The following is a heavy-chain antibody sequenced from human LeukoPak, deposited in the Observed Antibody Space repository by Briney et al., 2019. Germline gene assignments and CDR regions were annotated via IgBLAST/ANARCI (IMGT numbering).Heavy chain of an antibody. Sequence: PGGSLRLSCAASGFTFSSYAMHWVRKAPGKGLEWVAVISYDGSNKYYADSVKGRFTISRDNSKNTLYLQMNSLRAEDTAVYYCARDIPRSYWGQGTLVTVSS. CDR2: ISYDGSNK. V-gene: IGHV3-30*04. J-gene: IGHJ4*02. CDR1: GFTFSSYA. CDR3: ARDIPRSY.